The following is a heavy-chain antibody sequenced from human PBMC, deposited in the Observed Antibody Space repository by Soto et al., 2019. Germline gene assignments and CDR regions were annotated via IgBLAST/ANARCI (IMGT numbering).Heavy chain of an antibody. V-gene: IGHV4-30-4*01. CDR2: IYYSGST. CDR3: ARDVRFLEWNPANNWFDP. Sequence: QVQLQESGPGLVKPSQTLSLTCTVSGGSISSGDYYWSWIRQPTGKGLACIGYIYYSGSTYYTPSLKSRFTISEYTSKNQFSLKRSSVTAADTAVYYCARDVRFLEWNPANNWFDPLGQGTLVTVSS. J-gene: IGHJ5*02. CDR1: GGSISSGDYY. D-gene: IGHD3-3*01.